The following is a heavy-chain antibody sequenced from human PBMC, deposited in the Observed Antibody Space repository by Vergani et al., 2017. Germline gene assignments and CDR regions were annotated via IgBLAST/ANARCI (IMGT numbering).Heavy chain of an antibody. CDR3: AGDRGGIAAASRWFDP. CDR1: GFTLSDYY. D-gene: IGHD6-13*01. V-gene: IGHV3-11*01. J-gene: IGHJ5*02. CDR2: ISSSGSTI. Sequence: QVQLVESGGGLVKPGGSLRLSCAASGFTLSDYYMSWIRQAPGKGLEWGSYISSSGSTIYYADSVKGRFTIPRDNAKNSLYLQMNSLRAEDTAVYYCAGDRGGIAAASRWFDPWGQGTLVTVSS.